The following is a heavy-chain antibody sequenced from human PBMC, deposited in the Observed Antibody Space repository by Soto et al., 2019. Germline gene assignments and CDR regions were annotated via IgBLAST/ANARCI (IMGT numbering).Heavy chain of an antibody. D-gene: IGHD3-10*01. CDR2: IYPSNSGT. J-gene: IGHJ6*02. Sequence: PGESLKISCKVSGYSFNNYWIAWVRQRPGTGLEWMGIIYPSNSGTRYSPSFQGQVTISADESISTAYLQWSSLKASDTAMYYCAIPPYYYGSGPYRADGMDVWGQGTTVSVSS. CDR1: GYSFNNYW. CDR3: AIPPYYYGSGPYRADGMDV. V-gene: IGHV5-51*01.